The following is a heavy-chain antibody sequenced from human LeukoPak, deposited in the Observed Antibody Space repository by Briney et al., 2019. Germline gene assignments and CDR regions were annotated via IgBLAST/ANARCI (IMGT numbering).Heavy chain of an antibody. Sequence: SETLSLTCAVYGGSFSGYYWSWIRQPPGKELEWIGEINHSGSTNYNPSLKSRVTISVDTSKNQFSLKLSSVTAADTAVYYCARGRRDGYNQHRFDWGQGTLVTVSS. CDR2: INHSGST. D-gene: IGHD5-24*01. CDR3: ARGRRDGYNQHRFD. J-gene: IGHJ4*02. V-gene: IGHV4-34*01. CDR1: GGSFSGYY.